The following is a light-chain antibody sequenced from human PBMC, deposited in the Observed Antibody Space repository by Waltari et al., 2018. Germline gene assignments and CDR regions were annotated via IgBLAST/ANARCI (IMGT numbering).Light chain of an antibody. Sequence: QSGLTQPASVSGSPGPSITISCPGTSSDVGNYNLVSWYQQYPGKAPKLMIYETTKRTSGVSDRFSGSKSGNTASLTISGLQAEDEADYYCCSYAGLGTYVFGTGTKVTVL. CDR3: CSYAGLGTYV. V-gene: IGLV2-23*01. CDR1: SSDVGNYNL. J-gene: IGLJ1*01. CDR2: ETT.